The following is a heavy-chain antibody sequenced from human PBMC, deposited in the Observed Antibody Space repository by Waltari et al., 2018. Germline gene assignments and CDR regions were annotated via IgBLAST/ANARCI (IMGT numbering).Heavy chain of an antibody. J-gene: IGHJ1*01. D-gene: IGHD4-17*01. CDR1: CGTLRTNSH. V-gene: IGHV4-39*01. CDR3: GRIAFGDDGGYFQH. Sequence: QLQLQESGPGLVKPSEALSPPCTVSCGTLRTNSHWGWIRQPPGKGLEWMGNMQYRGSTFYNPSLKSRVTISLDTSKNQFSLRLSSVGAADTAVYFCGRIAFGDDGGYFQHWGQGTLVTVSS. CDR2: MQYRGST.